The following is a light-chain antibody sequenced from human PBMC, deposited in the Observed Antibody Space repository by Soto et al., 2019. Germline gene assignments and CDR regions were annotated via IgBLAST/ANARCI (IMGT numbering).Light chain of an antibody. CDR3: SSYTSSSTL. CDR1: SSDVGGYNY. J-gene: IGLJ1*01. Sequence: SALTHPASVSRSPGQSITISCTGTSSDVGGYNYVSWYQQHPGKAPKLMIYDVSNRPSGVSNRFSGSKSGNTASLTISGLQAEDEADYYCSSYTSSSTLFGTGTKVTVL. CDR2: DVS. V-gene: IGLV2-14*01.